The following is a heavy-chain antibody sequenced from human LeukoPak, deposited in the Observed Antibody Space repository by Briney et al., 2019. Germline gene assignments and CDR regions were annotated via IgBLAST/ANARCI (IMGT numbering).Heavy chain of an antibody. Sequence: PSETLSLTCTVSGGSISSYYWSWTRQPPGKGLEWIGYIYYSGSTNYNPSLKSRVTISVDTSKNQFSLKLSSVTAADTAVYYCARYGSGSYYADNWFDPWGQGTLVTVSS. CDR2: IYYSGST. CDR3: ARYGSGSYYADNWFDP. V-gene: IGHV4-59*01. CDR1: GGSISSYY. D-gene: IGHD3-10*01. J-gene: IGHJ5*02.